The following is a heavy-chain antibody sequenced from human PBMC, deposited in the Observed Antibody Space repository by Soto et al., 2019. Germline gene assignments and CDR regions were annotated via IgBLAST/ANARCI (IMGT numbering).Heavy chain of an antibody. D-gene: IGHD5-12*01. J-gene: IGHJ4*02. CDR2: ISAHSGDT. Sequence: QVNLVQSGAEVKKPGASVKVSCKASGYTFSNYALTWVRRAPGQGLEWMGWISAHSGDTNYAQKFQGRVTMTTDTTTTTAYLELRTLTSDDTAVYYCARAITIMFEAPAYWGQETPFTVAS. CDR1: GYTFSNYA. V-gene: IGHV1-18*01. CDR3: ARAITIMFEAPAY.